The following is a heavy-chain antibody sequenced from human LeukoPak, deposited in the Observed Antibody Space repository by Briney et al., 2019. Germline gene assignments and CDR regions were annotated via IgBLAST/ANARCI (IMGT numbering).Heavy chain of an antibody. J-gene: IGHJ4*02. V-gene: IGHV2-5*02. CDR3: THSDRYDSSGYSPFDY. D-gene: IGHD3-22*01. CDR1: GFSLSTSGVG. Sequence: SGPTLVKPTQTLTLTCTFSGFSLSTSGVGVGWIRQPPGKALEWLALIYWDDDKRYSPSLKSRLTITKDTSKNQVVLTMTNMDPVDTATYSCTHSDRYDSSGYSPFDYWGQGTLVTVSS. CDR2: IYWDDDK.